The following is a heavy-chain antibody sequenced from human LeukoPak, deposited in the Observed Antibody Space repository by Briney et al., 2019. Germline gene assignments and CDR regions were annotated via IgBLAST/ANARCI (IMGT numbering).Heavy chain of an antibody. CDR2: ISGSGGST. CDR3: ATWVLVVVPNWFDP. J-gene: IGHJ5*02. Sequence: QAGGSLRLSCAASGFTFSSYAMHWVRQAPGKGLEWVSAISGSGGSTYYADSVKGRFTISRDNSKNTLYLQMNSLRAEDTAVYYCATWVLVVVPNWFDPWGQRTLVTVSS. D-gene: IGHD2-2*01. V-gene: IGHV3-23*01. CDR1: GFTFSSYA.